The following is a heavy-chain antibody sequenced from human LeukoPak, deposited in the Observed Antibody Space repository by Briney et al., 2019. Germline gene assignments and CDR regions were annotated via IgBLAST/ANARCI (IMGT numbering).Heavy chain of an antibody. J-gene: IGHJ6*03. CDR3: AKSGYDWYYYYMDV. V-gene: IGHV3-23*01. D-gene: IGHD5-12*01. CDR1: GFTFSSYA. Sequence: GGSLRLSCAASGFTFSSYAMSWVRQAPGKGLEWVSAISGSGGSTYYADSVKGRFTISRDNSKNTLYLQMNSLRAEDTAVYYCAKSGYDWYYYYMDVWGKGTTVTVSS. CDR2: ISGSGGST.